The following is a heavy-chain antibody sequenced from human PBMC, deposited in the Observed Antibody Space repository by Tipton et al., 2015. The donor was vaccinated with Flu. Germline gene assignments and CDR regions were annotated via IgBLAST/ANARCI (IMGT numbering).Heavy chain of an antibody. V-gene: IGHV4-38-2*02. CDR3: ARDPSLGMPDYFDY. D-gene: IGHD2-2*01. Sequence: TLSLTCAVSGYSISSGYYWGWIRQPPGKGLEWIGCISHTGTAYSNPSLKSRVTISVDTSKNQFSLKLTSVTAADTAVYYCARDPSLGMPDYFDYWGQGTLVTASS. CDR1: GYSISSGYY. J-gene: IGHJ4*02. CDR2: ISHTGTA.